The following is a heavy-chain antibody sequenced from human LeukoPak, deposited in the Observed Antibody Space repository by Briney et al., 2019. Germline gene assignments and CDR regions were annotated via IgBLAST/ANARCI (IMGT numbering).Heavy chain of an antibody. CDR3: TRDWEGAQWRAY. CDR1: GFTYSDYA. D-gene: IGHD1-26*01. CDR2: IRTKTNGGTT. V-gene: IGHV3-49*03. Sequence: PGGSLRLSCTASGFTYSDYAMSWFRQAPGKGREWVGFIRTKTNGGTTEYAASVKGRFTISRDDSKSVAYLEMNRLQTEDTAIYYCTRDWEGAQWRAYWGQGTLVTVSS. J-gene: IGHJ4*02.